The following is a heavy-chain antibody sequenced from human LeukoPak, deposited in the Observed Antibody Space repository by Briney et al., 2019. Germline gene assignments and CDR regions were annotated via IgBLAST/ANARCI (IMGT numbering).Heavy chain of an antibody. CDR3: AREGPRGNSQFDY. CDR1: GFIFNSYG. V-gene: IGHV3-33*01. CDR2: IWYDGSNK. D-gene: IGHD2/OR15-2a*01. J-gene: IGHJ4*02. Sequence: PGGSLRLSCAASGFIFNSYGMHWVRQAPGKGLEWVALIWYDGSNKYYTDSVKGRFTISRDNSKNTLYLEMNSLRAEDTAIYYCAREGPRGNSQFDYWGQGTLVTVPS.